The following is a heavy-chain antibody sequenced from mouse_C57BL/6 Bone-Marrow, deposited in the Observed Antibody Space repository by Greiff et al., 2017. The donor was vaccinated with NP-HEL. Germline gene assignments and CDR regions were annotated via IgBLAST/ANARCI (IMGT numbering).Heavy chain of an antibody. D-gene: IGHD1-1*01. CDR1: GYTFTSYW. Sequence: VQLQQPGAELVRPGSSVKLSCKASGYTFTSYWMHWVKQRPIQGLEWIGNIDPSDSETHYNQKFKDKATLTVDKSSSTAYMQLSSLTSEDSAFYYCACGSSSYWYFDVWGTGTTVTVSS. J-gene: IGHJ1*03. V-gene: IGHV1-52*01. CDR2: IDPSDSET. CDR3: ACGSSSYWYFDV.